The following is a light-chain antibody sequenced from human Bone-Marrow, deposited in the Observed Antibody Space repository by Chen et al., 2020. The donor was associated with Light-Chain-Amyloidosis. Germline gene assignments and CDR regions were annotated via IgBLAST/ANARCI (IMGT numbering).Light chain of an antibody. CDR3: CSYAGRGKM. V-gene: IGLV2-23*01. CDR1: SSDVGTYNL. J-gene: IGLJ3*02. Sequence: QSALTQPASVSGSPGQSITISCTGSSSDVGTYNLVSWYHHHPGKAPKLSIYEAKKRPSGVSNRFSGSRSGYTASLTISGLQAEDEADYYCCSYAGRGKMFGGGTKLTVL. CDR2: EAK.